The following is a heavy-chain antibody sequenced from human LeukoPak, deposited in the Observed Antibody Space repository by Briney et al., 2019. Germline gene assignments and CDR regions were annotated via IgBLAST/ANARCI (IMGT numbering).Heavy chain of an antibody. CDR3: AREKYRFGDLSYTFDY. CDR1: GGAFNNYA. Sequence: SVKVSCKASGGAFNNYAFNWVRQAPGQGLEWLGRIVPIFGISNYAPKFQDRVTFIADKSSTTAYMELSSLRTDDTAVYYCAREKYRFGDLSYTFDYWGQGTLVTVSS. CDR2: IVPIFGIS. V-gene: IGHV1-69*04. J-gene: IGHJ4*02. D-gene: IGHD3-10*01.